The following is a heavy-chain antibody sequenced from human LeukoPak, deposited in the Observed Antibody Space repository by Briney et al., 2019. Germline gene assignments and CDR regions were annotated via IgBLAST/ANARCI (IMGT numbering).Heavy chain of an antibody. V-gene: IGHV1-18*01. CDR3: ARVNSGHRAGAFDI. CDR1: GYTFSKYG. J-gene: IGHJ3*02. D-gene: IGHD1-26*01. Sequence: ASVKVSCKASGYTFSKYGVTWVRQVPGQRLEWMGWISTYNGNTNYAQRFKGRVTMTTDTSTTTGYMELRSLRSDDTAVYYCARVNSGHRAGAFDIWGQGTIVTVSS. CDR2: ISTYNGNT.